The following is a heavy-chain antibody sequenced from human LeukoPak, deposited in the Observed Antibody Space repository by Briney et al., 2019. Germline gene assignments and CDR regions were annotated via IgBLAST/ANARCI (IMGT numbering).Heavy chain of an antibody. CDR2: ISSSSSYI. D-gene: IGHD5-24*01. CDR1: GFTFSSYS. Sequence: GGSLRLSCAASGFTFSSYSMSWVRQAPGKGLEWVSSISSSSSYIYYADSVKGRFTISRDNAKNSLYLQMNSLRAADTAVYYCARGSDEMATILLGYWGQGTLVTVSS. V-gene: IGHV3-21*01. CDR3: ARGSDEMATILLGY. J-gene: IGHJ4*02.